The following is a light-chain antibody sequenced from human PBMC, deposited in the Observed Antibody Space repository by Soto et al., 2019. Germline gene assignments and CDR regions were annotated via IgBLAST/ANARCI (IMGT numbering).Light chain of an antibody. CDR3: AAWDDSLKGWV. Sequence: QSVLTQPPSASGTPGQRVTISCSGSSSNIGSETVNWYQQVPGTAPKLLIYANNQRPSGVPDRFSVSKSGTSASLAIGGLQSEDEADYYCAAWDDSLKGWVFGGGTKVT. J-gene: IGLJ3*02. CDR2: ANN. V-gene: IGLV1-44*01. CDR1: SSNIGSET.